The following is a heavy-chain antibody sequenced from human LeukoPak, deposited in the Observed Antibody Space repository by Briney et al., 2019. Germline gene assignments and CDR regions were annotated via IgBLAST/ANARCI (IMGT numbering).Heavy chain of an antibody. V-gene: IGHV4-30-4*01. CDR3: ARIRRDGYNIDY. CDR1: GGSISSGDYY. CDR2: IYYSGST. D-gene: IGHD5-24*01. J-gene: IGHJ4*02. Sequence: SETLSLTCTVSGGSISSGDYYWGWIRQPRGKGLEWIGYIYYSGSTYYNPSLKSRVTISVDTSKNQFSLKLSSVTAADTAVYYCARIRRDGYNIDYWGQGTLVTVSS.